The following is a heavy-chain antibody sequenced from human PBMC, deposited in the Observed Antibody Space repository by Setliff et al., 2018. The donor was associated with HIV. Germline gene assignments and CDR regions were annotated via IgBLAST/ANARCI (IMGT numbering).Heavy chain of an antibody. V-gene: IGHV4-31*03. Sequence: SETLSLTCTVSGGSISSGGYYWSWIRQQPGKGLEWIGYIYYSGSTYYNPSLKSRVTISVDTSTNQFPLKLSSVTAADTAVYYCARGYPVSYYYYMDVWGKGTTVTVSS. CDR2: IYYSGST. D-gene: IGHD3-16*02. J-gene: IGHJ6*03. CDR3: ARGYPVSYYYYMDV. CDR1: GGSISSGGYY.